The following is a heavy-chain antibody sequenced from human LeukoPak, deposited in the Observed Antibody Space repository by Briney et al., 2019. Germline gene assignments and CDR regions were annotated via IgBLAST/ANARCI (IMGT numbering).Heavy chain of an antibody. Sequence: GGSLRLSCAASGFTFSSYWMSWVRQAPGKGLEWVANIKQDGSEKYYVDSVKGRFTISRDNAKSSLYLQMNSLRAEDTAVYYCARAKVTYYDFWSGYTYYYMDVWGKGTTVTVSS. D-gene: IGHD3-3*01. J-gene: IGHJ6*03. V-gene: IGHV3-7*01. CDR2: IKQDGSEK. CDR1: GFTFSSYW. CDR3: ARAKVTYYDFWSGYTYYYMDV.